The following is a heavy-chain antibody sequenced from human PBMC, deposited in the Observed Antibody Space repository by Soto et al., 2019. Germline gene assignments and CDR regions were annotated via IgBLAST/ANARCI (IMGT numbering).Heavy chain of an antibody. Sequence: GGSLRLSCVVSGFTFSNFAMSWVRQVPGKGLEWVASISSGSSDTWYADSVKGRFIISRDNAQNSLFLQMNTLRPEDTAMYYCARVAYWGPGTQVTVSS. CDR2: ISSGSSDT. V-gene: IGHV3-21*01. CDR3: ARVAY. CDR1: GFTFSNFA. J-gene: IGHJ4*02.